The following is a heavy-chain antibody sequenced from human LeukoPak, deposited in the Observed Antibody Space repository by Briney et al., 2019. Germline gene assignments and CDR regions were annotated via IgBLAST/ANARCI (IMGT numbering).Heavy chain of an antibody. CDR3: ARAPRRGYSYDHNYFDY. J-gene: IGHJ4*02. CDR1: GGSFSGYY. CDR2: INHSGST. V-gene: IGHV4-34*01. Sequence: SETLSLTCAVYGGSFSGYYWSWIRQPPGKGLEWIGEINHSGSTNYNPSLKSRVTISVDTSKNQFSLKLSSVTAADTAVYYCARAPRRGYSYDHNYFDYWGQGTLVTVSS. D-gene: IGHD5-18*01.